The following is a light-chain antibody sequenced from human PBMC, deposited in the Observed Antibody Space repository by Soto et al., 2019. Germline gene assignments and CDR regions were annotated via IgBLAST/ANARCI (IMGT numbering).Light chain of an antibody. Sequence: QSVLTQSPSVSGAPGQRVTISCTGSSSNIGAGYDVHWYQQLPGTAPKLLIYDNNNRPSGVPDRSAGSKSGTSASLAITGLQAEDEAEYYCQSYDSSLSGSVFGGGTQLTVL. CDR3: QSYDSSLSGSV. V-gene: IGLV1-40*01. J-gene: IGLJ7*01. CDR1: SSNIGAGYD. CDR2: DNN.